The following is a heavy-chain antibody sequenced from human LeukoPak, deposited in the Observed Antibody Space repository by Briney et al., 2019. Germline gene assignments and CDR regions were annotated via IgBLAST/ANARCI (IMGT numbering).Heavy chain of an antibody. CDR2: ISSSSSYI. CDR3: ARRVVRRAQYYYYGMDV. V-gene: IGHV3-21*01. J-gene: IGHJ6*02. CDR1: GFTFSSYS. D-gene: IGHD3-10*01. Sequence: GGSLRLSCAASGFTFSSYSMNWVRQAPGKGLEWVSSISSSSSYIYYADSVKGRFTISRDNAKNSLYLQMNSLRAEDTAVYYCARRVVRRAQYYYYGMDVWGQGTTVTVSS.